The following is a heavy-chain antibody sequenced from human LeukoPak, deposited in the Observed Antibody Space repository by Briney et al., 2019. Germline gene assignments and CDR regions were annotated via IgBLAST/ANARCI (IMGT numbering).Heavy chain of an antibody. J-gene: IGHJ6*02. CDR1: GSTFNTYS. CDR3: ASNTISLGPYYYYGMDV. V-gene: IGHV3-21*01. CDR2: ISGGSDYI. D-gene: IGHD3-9*01. Sequence: GGSLRLSCAVSGSTFNTYSMNWVRQAPGKGVEWVSSISGGSDYIYYADSVKGRFSISRDNARNSLYLQMISLRAEDTALYYCASNTISLGPYYYYGMDVWGQGTTATVSS.